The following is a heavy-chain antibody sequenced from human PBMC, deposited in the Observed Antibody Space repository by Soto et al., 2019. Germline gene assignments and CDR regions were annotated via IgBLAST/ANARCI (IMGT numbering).Heavy chain of an antibody. CDR2: IYPGDSDT. D-gene: IGHD6-13*01. CDR3: ARQPIAAAGKLTSNFDY. Sequence: PGESLKISCKGSGYSFTSYWIGWVRQMPGKGLEWMGIIYPGDSDTRYSPSFQGQVTISADKSISTAYLQWSSLKASDTAMYYWARQPIAAAGKLTSNFDYWGQGTLVTVSS. V-gene: IGHV5-51*01. CDR1: GYSFTSYW. J-gene: IGHJ4*02.